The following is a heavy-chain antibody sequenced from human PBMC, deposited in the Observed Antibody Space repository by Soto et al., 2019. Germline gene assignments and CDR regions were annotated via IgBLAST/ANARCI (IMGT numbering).Heavy chain of an antibody. J-gene: IGHJ4*02. CDR2: IGPDRGDT. CDR1: GYTITGHY. CDR3: GRGRSGELGFFY. V-gene: IGHV1-2*02. D-gene: IGHD7-27*01. Sequence: QVQLMQSGAEVKKSGASVRVSCKASGYTITGHYIHWVRQAPGQGPEWVGEIGPDRGDTRYAEKFHGRVTMTRDTSITTVYMELTNLRPDDTAVYYCGRGRSGELGFFYWGQGTLVNV.